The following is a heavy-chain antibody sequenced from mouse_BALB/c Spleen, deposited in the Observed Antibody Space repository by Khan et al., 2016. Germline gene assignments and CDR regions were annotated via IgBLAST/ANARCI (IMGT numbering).Heavy chain of an antibody. J-gene: IGHJ2*01. CDR2: IDPYNGGT. CDR1: GYAFTSYN. D-gene: IGHD1-1*01. CDR3: AIEGITTVVAKGLDY. V-gene: IGHV1S135*01. Sequence: LPASGPELVKPGASVKVSCKATGYAFTSYNMYWVKQSHGKSLEWIGYIDPYNGGTNYNQKFKGKATLTVDKSSSTAYMHLNSLTSEDSAVYYCAIEGITTVVAKGLDYWGQGTTLTVSS.